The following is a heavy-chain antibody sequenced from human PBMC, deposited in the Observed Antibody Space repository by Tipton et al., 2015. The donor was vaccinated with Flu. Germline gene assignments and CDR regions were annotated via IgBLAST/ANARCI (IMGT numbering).Heavy chain of an antibody. CDR3: VRHETYNDILTGPFDS. CDR2: IIPISGRT. V-gene: IGHV1-69*18. J-gene: IGHJ4*02. Sequence: QVQLVQSGAEVKKPASSLKVSCKASGGTSSSYSISWVRQAPGQGLEWMGRIIPISGRTNYAQKFQGRVTITADESTTTAFMELSSLRYDDTALYYCVRHETYNDILTGPFDSWGQGTLVTVSS. CDR1: GGTSSSYS. D-gene: IGHD3-9*01.